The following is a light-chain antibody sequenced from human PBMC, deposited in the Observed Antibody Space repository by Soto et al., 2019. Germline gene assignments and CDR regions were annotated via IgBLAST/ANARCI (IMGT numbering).Light chain of an antibody. CDR1: SSDVGSYNL. Sequence: ALTQPASVSGSPGQSITISCTGTSSDVGSYNLVSWSQQHPGKAPKLMIYEGSKRPSGVSNRFSGSKSGNTASLTISGLQAEDEADYYCCSYAGSQVFGGGTKLTVL. CDR3: CSYAGSQV. J-gene: IGLJ2*01. CDR2: EGS. V-gene: IGLV2-23*01.